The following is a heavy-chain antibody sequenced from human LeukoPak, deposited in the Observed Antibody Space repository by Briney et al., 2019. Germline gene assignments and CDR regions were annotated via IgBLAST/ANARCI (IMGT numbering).Heavy chain of an antibody. CDR3: ATKPTTKHFDY. CDR1: GFPFSSYA. CDR2: ISGSGGST. V-gene: IGHV3-23*01. D-gene: IGHD1-7*01. Sequence: GGSLILSFATSGFPFSSYAMSWGRQAPGKGVEWVSAISGSGGSTYYADSVKGRFTISRDNSKNTLYLQMNSLRAEDTAVYYCATKPTTKHFDYWGQGTLVTVSS. J-gene: IGHJ4*02.